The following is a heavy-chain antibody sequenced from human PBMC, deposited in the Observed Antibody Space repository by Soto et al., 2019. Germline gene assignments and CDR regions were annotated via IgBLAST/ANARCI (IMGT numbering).Heavy chain of an antibody. CDR2: ISGSGGST. Sequence: GGSLRLSCAASGFTFSSYAMSWVRQAPGKGLEWVSAISGSGGSTYYADSVKGRFTISRDNSKNTLYLQMNGLRAEDTAVYYCAKVCGSHPNCGYWGQGTLVTVSS. CDR1: GFTFSSYA. V-gene: IGHV3-23*01. D-gene: IGHD1-26*01. CDR3: AKVCGSHPNCGY. J-gene: IGHJ4*02.